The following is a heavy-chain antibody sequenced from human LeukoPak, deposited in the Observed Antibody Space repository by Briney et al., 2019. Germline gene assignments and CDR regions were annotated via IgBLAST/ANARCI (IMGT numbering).Heavy chain of an antibody. J-gene: IGHJ5*02. CDR3: ARHRFAFDWFDP. D-gene: IGHD3-10*01. CDR1: GGSFSGYY. V-gene: IGHV4-34*01. CDR2: INHSGST. Sequence: PSETLSLTCAVYGGSFSGYYWSWIRQPPGKGLEWIGEINHSGSTNYNPSLKSRVTISVDTSKNQFSLKLSSVTAADTAVYYCARHRFAFDWFDPWGQGTLVTVSS.